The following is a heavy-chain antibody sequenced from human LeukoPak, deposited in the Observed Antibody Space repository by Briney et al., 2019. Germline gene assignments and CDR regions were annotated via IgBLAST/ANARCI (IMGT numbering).Heavy chain of an antibody. CDR3: ASDLSYYDFLRGYYAWFEP. D-gene: IGHD3-3*01. J-gene: IGHJ5*02. CDR2: ISFAGSNK. Sequence: GGSLRLSCAASGFTFSSYVMHWVRQAPGKGLEWLPVISFAGSNKSYADSVKGRFTISRDNSKNTLYLQMNSLRAEDTAVYYWASDLSYYDFLRGYYAWFEPWGQATLVTVSS. CDR1: GFTFSSYV. V-gene: IGHV3-30-3*01.